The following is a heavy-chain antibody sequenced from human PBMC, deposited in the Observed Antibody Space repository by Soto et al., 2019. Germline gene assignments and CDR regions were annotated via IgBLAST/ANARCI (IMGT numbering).Heavy chain of an antibody. Sequence: PSHTLSLTCAISGDSVSSNGAAWDLIRRSPSRGLEWLGRTYYRSKWYNDYAISVKSRIAINPDTSKNQFSLQLNSVTPEDTALYYCARSSGHFDSWGEGTLVTVSS. CDR2: TYYRSKWYN. V-gene: IGHV6-1*01. D-gene: IGHD6-25*01. J-gene: IGHJ4*02. CDR3: ARSSGHFDS. CDR1: GDSVSSNGAA.